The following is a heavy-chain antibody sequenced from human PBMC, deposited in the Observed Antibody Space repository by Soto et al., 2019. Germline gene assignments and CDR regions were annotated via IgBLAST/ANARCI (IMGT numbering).Heavy chain of an antibody. J-gene: IGHJ6*02. D-gene: IGHD2-15*01. CDR3: AGWQLNLACSGGSCYFDYYSGMDV. V-gene: IGHV1-2*04. CDR2: INPNSGRT. CDR1: GYTFTGYY. Sequence: ASVKVSCKASGYTFTGYYMHWVRQAPGQGLEWMGWINPNSGRTNYAQKFQGWVTMTRDTSISTAYMELSRLRSDDTAVYYCAGWQLNLACSGGSCYFDYYSGMDVWGQGTRVTVSS.